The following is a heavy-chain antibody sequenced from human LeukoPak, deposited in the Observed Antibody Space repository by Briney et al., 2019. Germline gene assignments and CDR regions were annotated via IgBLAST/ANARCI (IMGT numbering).Heavy chain of an antibody. CDR2: IYSGGST. CDR1: GFTVSSNY. D-gene: IGHD5-12*01. CDR3: ARDPPVDIVATPRDY. J-gene: IGHJ4*02. V-gene: IGHV3-66*01. Sequence: GGSLGLSCAASGFTVSSNYVSWVRQAPGKGLEWVSVIYSGGSTYYADSVKGRFTISRDNSKNTLYLQMNSLRAEDTAVYYCARDPPVDIVATPRDYWGQGTLVTVSS.